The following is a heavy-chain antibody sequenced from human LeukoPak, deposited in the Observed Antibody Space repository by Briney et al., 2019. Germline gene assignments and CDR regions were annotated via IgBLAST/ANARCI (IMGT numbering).Heavy chain of an antibody. Sequence: GESLKISCKGSGYSFTNYWIGWVRQMPGRGLEWMGLINPEDSDTRYSPSFQGQVTISADKSISTAYLQWSSLKASDTAMYYCARADRDYYDSSGLIDYWGQGTLVTVSS. CDR2: INPEDSDT. CDR3: ARADRDYYDSSGLIDY. CDR1: GYSFTNYW. J-gene: IGHJ4*02. V-gene: IGHV5-51*01. D-gene: IGHD3-22*01.